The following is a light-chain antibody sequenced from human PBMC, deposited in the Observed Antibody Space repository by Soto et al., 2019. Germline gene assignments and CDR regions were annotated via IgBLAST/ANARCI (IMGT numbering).Light chain of an antibody. J-gene: IGKJ2*01. CDR2: GAS. CDR1: QSVSSN. Sequence: EIVMTQSPATLSVSPGERATLSCRASQSVSSNLAWYQQKPGQAPRLLIYGASSRATGIPDRFSGSGSGTDFTLTISRLEPEDFAVYYCQQYGNSLLYTFGQGTKVDIK. V-gene: IGKV3-20*01. CDR3: QQYGNSLLYT.